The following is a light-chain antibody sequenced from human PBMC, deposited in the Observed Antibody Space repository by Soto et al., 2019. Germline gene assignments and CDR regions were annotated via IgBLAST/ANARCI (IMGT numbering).Light chain of an antibody. V-gene: IGLV1-47*01. CDR3: AAWDDSLSGVL. CDR2: RNN. Sequence: QPVLTQPPSASGTPGQRVTISCSGSSSNIGSNYVYWYQQLPGTAPKLLIYRNNQRPSGVPDRFSGSKSGTSASLAISGLRSEDEADYYCAAWDDSLSGVLFGGGTKLTVL. J-gene: IGLJ2*01. CDR1: SSNIGSNY.